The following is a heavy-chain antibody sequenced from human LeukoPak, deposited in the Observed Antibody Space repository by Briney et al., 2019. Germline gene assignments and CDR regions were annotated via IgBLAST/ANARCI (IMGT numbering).Heavy chain of an antibody. V-gene: IGHV4-30-4*08. CDR3: ARYDYSNYRRWFDP. J-gene: IGHJ5*02. CDR1: GGSISSGDYY. CDR2: IYYSGST. D-gene: IGHD4-11*01. Sequence: SETLSLTCTVSGGSISSGDYYWSWIRQPPGKGLEWIGYIYYSGSTYYHPSLKSRVTISVDTSKNQFSLKLSSVTAADTAVYYCARYDYSNYRRWFDPWGQGTLVTVSS.